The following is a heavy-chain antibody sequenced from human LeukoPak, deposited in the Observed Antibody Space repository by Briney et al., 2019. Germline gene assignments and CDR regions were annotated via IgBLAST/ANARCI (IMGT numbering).Heavy chain of an antibody. CDR3: ASNTIFGVASSFG. Sequence: PSETLSLTCTVSGGSISSSYYYWGWIRQPPGKGLEWIGSIYYSGSTYYNPSLKSRVTISVDTSKNQFSLRLSSVTAADTAVYYCASNTIFGVASSFGWGQGTLVTVSS. CDR2: IYYSGST. J-gene: IGHJ4*02. V-gene: IGHV4-39*01. CDR1: GGSISSSYYY. D-gene: IGHD3-3*01.